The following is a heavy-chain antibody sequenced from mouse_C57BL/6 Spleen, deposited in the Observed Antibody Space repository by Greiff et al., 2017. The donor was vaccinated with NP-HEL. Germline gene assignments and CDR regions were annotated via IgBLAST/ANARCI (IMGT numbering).Heavy chain of an antibody. J-gene: IGHJ1*03. V-gene: IGHV1-50*01. Sequence: QVQLQQPGAELVKPGASVKLSCKASGYTFTSYWMQWVKQRPGQGLEWIGEIDPSDSYTNYNQQFKGKATLTVDTSSSTAYMQLSSLTSEDSAVYYCARRTGDWYFDVWGTGTTVTVSS. CDR1: GYTFTSYW. CDR3: ARRTGDWYFDV. CDR2: IDPSDSYT.